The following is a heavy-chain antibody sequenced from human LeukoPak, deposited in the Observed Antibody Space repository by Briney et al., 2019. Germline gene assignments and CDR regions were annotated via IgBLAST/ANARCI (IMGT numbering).Heavy chain of an antibody. CDR3: AKEWIAVAGTMPDY. CDR1: GFTFDDYA. CDR2: ISGDGGST. J-gene: IGHJ4*02. V-gene: IGHV3-43*02. Sequence: GGSLRLSCAASGFTFDDYAMHGVRQAPGKGLEWVSLISGDGGSTYYADSVKGRFTISRDNSKNSLYLQMNSLRTEDTALYYCAKEWIAVAGTMPDYWGQGTLVTVSS. D-gene: IGHD6-19*01.